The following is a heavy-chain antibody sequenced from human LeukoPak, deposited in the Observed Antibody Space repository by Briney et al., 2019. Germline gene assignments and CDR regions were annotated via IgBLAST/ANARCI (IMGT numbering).Heavy chain of an antibody. Sequence: GSLRLSCAASGFIFSDYTMNWVRLAPGKGLEWVSSISGSSNYIYYADLVKGRFTISRGNAKNSLYLQMNSLRVEDTAVYYCARDESGDNDAFDIWGQGTMVTVSS. D-gene: IGHD2-21*01. V-gene: IGHV3-21*01. CDR3: ARDESGDNDAFDI. CDR2: ISGSSNYI. CDR1: GFIFSDYT. J-gene: IGHJ3*02.